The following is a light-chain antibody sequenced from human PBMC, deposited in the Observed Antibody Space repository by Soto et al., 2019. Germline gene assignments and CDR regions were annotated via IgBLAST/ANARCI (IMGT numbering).Light chain of an antibody. CDR3: CSSTGISTLL. Sequence: QSVLTQPPSVSGSPGQSVTISCTGTSSDFGSYNRVSWYQRPPGTGPKLIIYEVSHRPSGVSNRFSGSKSGSTASLTISGLQAEDEAHYYCCSSTGISTLLFATGTKVTVL. CDR1: SSDFGSYNR. CDR2: EVS. V-gene: IGLV2-18*02. J-gene: IGLJ1*01.